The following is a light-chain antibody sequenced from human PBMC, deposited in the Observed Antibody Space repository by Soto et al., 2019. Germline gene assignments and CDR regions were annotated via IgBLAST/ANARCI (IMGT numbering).Light chain of an antibody. CDR1: QGISNF. CDR2: AAS. J-gene: IGKJ1*01. CDR3: QQSFTTPWT. Sequence: DIPMNQSPSPLSASVGGTVTGTFRASQGISNFLNWYQQEPGKAPKLLIYAASSLQVGVPSRFSGGGSGTDFTLTISSLRPEDFATYYRQQSFTTPWTFGQGTKVDIK. V-gene: IGKV1-39*01.